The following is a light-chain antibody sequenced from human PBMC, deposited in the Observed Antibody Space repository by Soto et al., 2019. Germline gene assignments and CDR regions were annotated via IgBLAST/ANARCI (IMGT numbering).Light chain of an antibody. J-gene: IGKJ2*01. V-gene: IGKV3-15*01. Sequence: EIVMTQSPATLSVSPGERATLSCRTSQSISTELAWYQQKPGQPPRLLIYSASTRATGVPARFTGSGSGSEFTLNISGLQSEDFAVYYCQQCYNWPLIFGQGTRLEI. CDR1: QSISTE. CDR2: SAS. CDR3: QQCYNWPLI.